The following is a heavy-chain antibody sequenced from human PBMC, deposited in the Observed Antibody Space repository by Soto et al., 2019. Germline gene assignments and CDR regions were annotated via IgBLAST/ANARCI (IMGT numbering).Heavy chain of an antibody. J-gene: IGHJ4*02. CDR1: GFTFSNYA. CDR2: ITSTGSST. V-gene: IGHV3-23*01. Sequence: EVQLLESGGGFVQPGGSLRLSCAASGFTFSNYAMTWVRQAPGKGLEWVSAITSTGSSTYYADSVKGRFTISRDNSKNTLFLQINSLRAVDTAVYYCAKGAEGYVVSSLDFWGQRTLVSVSS. D-gene: IGHD5-12*01. CDR3: AKGAEGYVVSSLDF.